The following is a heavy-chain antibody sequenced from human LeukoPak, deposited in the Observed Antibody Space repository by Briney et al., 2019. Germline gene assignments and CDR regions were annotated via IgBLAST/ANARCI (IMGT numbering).Heavy chain of an antibody. CDR2: ISGSGGRT. J-gene: IGHJ4*02. Sequence: GGSLRLSCAASGFTFSTYAMTWVRQAPGKGLEWVSAISGSGGRTNYADSVKGRFTISRDNSKNTLYLQMNSLRAEDTAVYYCAKSVTTLAPFDYWGQGTPVTVSS. CDR3: AKSVTTLAPFDY. V-gene: IGHV3-23*01. CDR1: GFTFSTYA. D-gene: IGHD4-11*01.